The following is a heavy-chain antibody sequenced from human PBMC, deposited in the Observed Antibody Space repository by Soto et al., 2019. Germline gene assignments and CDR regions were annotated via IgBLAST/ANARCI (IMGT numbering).Heavy chain of an antibody. CDR2: IHFDGSTT. Sequence: GSLRLSCVASGFTFSAYWMHWVRQVPGKGLMWVSLIHFDGSTTRYAGSVQGRFTISRDNAKNTLYLQMISLRAEDTAVYYCVRDYYERGASCYTAYGMDVWGQGTTVTVSS. CDR1: GFTFSAYW. J-gene: IGHJ6*02. V-gene: IGHV3-74*01. CDR3: VRDYYERGASCYTAYGMDV. D-gene: IGHD3-22*01.